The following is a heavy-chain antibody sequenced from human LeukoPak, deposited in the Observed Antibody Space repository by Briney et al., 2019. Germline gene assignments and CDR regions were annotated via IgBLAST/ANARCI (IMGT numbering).Heavy chain of an antibody. Sequence: SETLSLTCTVSGGSISSYYWSWIRQPPGKGLEWIGYIHYSGSTNYNPSLKSRVSISVDTSKNQFSLKLSSVTAADTAVYYCARSYDSSGYCYDYWGQGTLVTVSS. CDR2: IHYSGST. J-gene: IGHJ4*02. CDR1: GGSISSYY. CDR3: ARSYDSSGYCYDY. V-gene: IGHV4-59*12. D-gene: IGHD3-22*01.